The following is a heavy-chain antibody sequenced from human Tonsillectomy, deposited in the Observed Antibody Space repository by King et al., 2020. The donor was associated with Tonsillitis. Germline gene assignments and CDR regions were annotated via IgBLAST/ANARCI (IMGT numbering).Heavy chain of an antibody. D-gene: IGHD3-22*01. CDR1: GYTFSNYG. V-gene: IGHV1-18*04. Sequence: QLVQSGAEVKKSGASVKVSCKASGYTFSNYGISWVRQAPGQGLEWMGWISPYNGNTNYPQKFQGRVTMTTDTSTSTVYMEMRSLRSDDTAVYYCARDMTNYYESSGYYFDYWGQGTLVTVSS. J-gene: IGHJ4*02. CDR3: ARDMTNYYESSGYYFDY. CDR2: ISPYNGNT.